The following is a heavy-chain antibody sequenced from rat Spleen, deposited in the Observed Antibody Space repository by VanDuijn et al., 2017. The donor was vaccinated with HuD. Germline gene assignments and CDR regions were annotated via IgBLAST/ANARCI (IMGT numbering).Heavy chain of an antibody. D-gene: IGHD1-12*02. CDR1: GFSLTSNG. CDR3: TRDHSYWGNYYPGGFAY. J-gene: IGHJ3*01. V-gene: IGHV2S12*01. Sequence: QVQLKESGPGLVQPSQTLSLTCTVSGFSLTSNGVSWVRQPPGKGLEWIAPISSGGFSYYNSAFKSLISISRDTSKSQIFLKMNSLQSEDTAIYFCTRDHSYWGNYYPGGFAYWGQGTLVTVSS. CDR2: ISSGGFS.